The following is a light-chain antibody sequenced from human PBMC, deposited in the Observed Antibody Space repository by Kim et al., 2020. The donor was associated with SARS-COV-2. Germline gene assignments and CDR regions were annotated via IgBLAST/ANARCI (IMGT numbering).Light chain of an antibody. J-gene: IGKJ1*01. Sequence: LSLSPGERATLSCRARQSTYLAWYQQKPGQAPRLLIYDASDRATGIPARFSGSGSGTDFTLTISSLEPEDFAVYYCQQRSNWLWTFGQGTKVDIK. CDR2: DAS. V-gene: IGKV3-11*01. CDR3: QQRSNWLWT. CDR1: QSTY.